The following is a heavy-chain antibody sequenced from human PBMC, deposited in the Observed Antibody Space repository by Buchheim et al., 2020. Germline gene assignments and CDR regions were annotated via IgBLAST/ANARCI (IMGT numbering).Heavy chain of an antibody. J-gene: IGHJ4*02. CDR2: IYYSGST. CDR1: GGSISSYY. CDR3: ARAGYSSSWYVGY. D-gene: IGHD6-13*01. Sequence: QVQLQESGPGLVKPSETLSLTCTVSGGSISSYYWSWIRQPPGKGLEWIGYIYYSGSTNYNPSLKSRVTISVDTSKNQFSLKLSSVTAADTAVYYCARAGYSSSWYVGYWGQGTL. V-gene: IGHV4-59*12.